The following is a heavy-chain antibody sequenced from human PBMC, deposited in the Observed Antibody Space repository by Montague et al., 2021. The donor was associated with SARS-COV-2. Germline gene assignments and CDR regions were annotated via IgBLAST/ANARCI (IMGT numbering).Heavy chain of an antibody. J-gene: IGHJ5*02. CDR3: TIEGHITTICSGCPRNWFAP. CDR1: GDSISRNNLY. D-gene: IGHD2-2*01. CDR2: ISTTGSP. Sequence: TLSLTCTLSGDSISRNNLYWTWIRQPAGKGLEWIGRISTTGSPEYNPSLESRVTLSLDTSKNQFSLRLSSVTAADTAMYYCTIEGHITTICSGCPRNWFAPGGKGTVVTVSS. V-gene: IGHV4-61*02.